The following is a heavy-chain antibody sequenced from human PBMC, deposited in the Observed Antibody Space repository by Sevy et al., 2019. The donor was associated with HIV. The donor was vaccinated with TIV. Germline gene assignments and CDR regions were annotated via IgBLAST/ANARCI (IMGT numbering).Heavy chain of an antibody. CDR1: GFTFSDYY. CDR3: AGENYYDSEGYRFDY. Sequence: GGSLRLSCAASGFTFSDYYMSWIRQAPGKGLEWVSYISSSSSYTNYADSVKGRFTISRDNAKNSLYLQMNSLRAEDTAVYYCAGENYYDSEGYRFDYWGQGTLVTVSS. D-gene: IGHD3-22*01. J-gene: IGHJ4*02. CDR2: ISSSSSYT. V-gene: IGHV3-11*06.